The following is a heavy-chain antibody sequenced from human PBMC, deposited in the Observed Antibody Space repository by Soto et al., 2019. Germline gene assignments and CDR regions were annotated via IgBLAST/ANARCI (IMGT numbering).Heavy chain of an antibody. J-gene: IGHJ6*02. CDR3: ARVYGDYGGYYYYYGMDV. D-gene: IGHD4-17*01. V-gene: IGHV1-69*01. CDR1: GGTFSSYA. Sequence: QVQLVQSGAEVKKPGSSVKVSCKASGGTFSSYAISWVRQAPGQGLEWMGGIIPIFGTANYAQKFQGRVTITADESTSTAYMELSSLRSEDTAVYYCARVYGDYGGYYYYYGMDVWGQGTTVTVSS. CDR2: IIPIFGTA.